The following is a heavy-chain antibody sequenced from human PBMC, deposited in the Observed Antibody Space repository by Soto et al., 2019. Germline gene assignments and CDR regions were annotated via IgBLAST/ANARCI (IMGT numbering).Heavy chain of an antibody. CDR1: GGSFGGYY. V-gene: IGHV4-59*01. J-gene: IGHJ6*02. D-gene: IGHD3-22*01. CDR3: ARAVVVGAGTQTYYYYGMDV. Sequence: PSETLSLTCSVSGGSFGGYYWSWIRQPTGKGLEWIGYVYYSGSTDYNPSLKSRVTISIDTSKNQFSLKLTSVTAADTAVYYCARAVVVGAGTQTYYYYGMDVWGQGTTVTVSS. CDR2: VYYSGST.